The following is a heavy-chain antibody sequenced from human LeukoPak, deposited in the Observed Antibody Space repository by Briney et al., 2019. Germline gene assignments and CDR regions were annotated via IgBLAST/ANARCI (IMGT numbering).Heavy chain of an antibody. J-gene: IGHJ4*02. CDR1: GFTFSSYS. CDR2: ISGSSSTI. CDR3: ARGHSDYNYVFDY. D-gene: IGHD5-24*01. Sequence: GGSLRLSCAASGFTFSSYSMNWVRQAPGKGLEWVSYISGSSSTIYYADSVKGRFTISRDNAKNSLYLQMNSLRAEDTAVYYCARGHSDYNYVFDYWGQGTLVTVSS. V-gene: IGHV3-48*04.